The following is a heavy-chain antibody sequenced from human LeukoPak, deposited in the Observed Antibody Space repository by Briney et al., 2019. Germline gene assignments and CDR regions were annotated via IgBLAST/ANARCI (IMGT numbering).Heavy chain of an antibody. J-gene: IGHJ4*02. D-gene: IGHD3-22*01. V-gene: IGHV4-30-4*01. Sequence: SETLSLTCTVSGGSISSGDYYWSWICQPPGKGLEWIGYIYYSGSTYYNPSLKSRVTISVDTSKNQFSLKLSSVTAADTAVYYCARESDSSGYYCLDYWGQGTLVTVSS. CDR1: GGSISSGDYY. CDR3: ARESDSSGYYCLDY. CDR2: IYYSGST.